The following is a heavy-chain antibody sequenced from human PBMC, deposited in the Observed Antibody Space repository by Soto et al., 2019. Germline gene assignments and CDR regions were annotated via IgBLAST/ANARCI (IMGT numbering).Heavy chain of an antibody. CDR3: ARSAGWYAVHS. CDR2: VFHAGTP. J-gene: IGHJ4*02. D-gene: IGHD6-19*01. V-gene: IGHV4-4*02. Sequence: QVQLQESGPGLVKPSGTLSLTCAVSGDSVSSPYYWCWVRQPPGKGLEWIGEVFHAGTPSLNPSLRSRVTISMKKAINQFSLDLSSVTAADIAVYYCARSAGWYAVHSWGPGTLVIVSS. CDR1: GDSVSSPYY.